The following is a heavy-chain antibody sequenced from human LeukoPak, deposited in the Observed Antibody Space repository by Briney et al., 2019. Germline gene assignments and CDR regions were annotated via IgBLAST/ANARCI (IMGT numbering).Heavy chain of an antibody. J-gene: IGHJ5*02. Sequence: SETLSLTCTVSGGSISSYYWSWIRQPPGKGLEWIGYIYYSGSTNYNPSLKSRVTISVDTSKNQFSLKLGSVTAADTAVYYCARVVAVAGSNWFDPWGQGTLVTVSS. CDR3: ARVVAVAGSNWFDP. D-gene: IGHD6-19*01. V-gene: IGHV4-59*01. CDR2: IYYSGST. CDR1: GGSISSYY.